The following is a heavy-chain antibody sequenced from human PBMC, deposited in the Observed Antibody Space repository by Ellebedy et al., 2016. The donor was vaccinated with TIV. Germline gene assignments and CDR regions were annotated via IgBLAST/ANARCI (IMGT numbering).Heavy chain of an antibody. V-gene: IGHV3-23*01. D-gene: IGHD2-2*01. Sequence: GESLKISXAASGFTFSSYAMSWVRQAPGKGLEWVSTVSGSGDNTYYTNSVKGRFTISRDNSKNTLYLQMNSLRAEDTAVYYCAKGCSTGSTCYIIDYWGQGTLVTVSS. CDR3: AKGCSTGSTCYIIDY. J-gene: IGHJ4*02. CDR2: VSGSGDNT. CDR1: GFTFSSYA.